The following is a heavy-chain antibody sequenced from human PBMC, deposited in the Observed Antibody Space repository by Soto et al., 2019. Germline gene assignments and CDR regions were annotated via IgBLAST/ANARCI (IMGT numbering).Heavy chain of an antibody. CDR2: INHSGST. V-gene: IGHV4-34*01. CDR1: GGSFSGYY. D-gene: IGHD3-22*01. Sequence: TSETLSLTCAVYGGSFSGYYWSWIRQPPGKGLEWIGEINHSGSTNYNPSLKSRVTISVDTSKNQFSLKLSSVTAADTAVYYCARRVVVIIGLDYWGQGTLVTVSS. CDR3: ARRVVVIIGLDY. J-gene: IGHJ4*02.